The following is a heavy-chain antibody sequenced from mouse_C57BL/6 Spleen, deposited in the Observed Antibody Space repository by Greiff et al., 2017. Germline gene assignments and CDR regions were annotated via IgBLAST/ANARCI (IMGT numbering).Heavy chain of an antibody. D-gene: IGHD1-1*01. CDR3: ARWITTEYFDV. CDR1: GYTFTSYG. J-gene: IGHJ1*03. V-gene: IGHV1-81*01. Sequence: VQLQQSGAELARPGASVKLSCKASGYTFTSYGISWVKQRTGQGLVWIGEIYPRGGNTYYNEKFKGKATLTADKSSSTAYIELRNLTSEDSAVYFCARWITTEYFDVWGKGTTVTVSA. CDR2: IYPRGGNT.